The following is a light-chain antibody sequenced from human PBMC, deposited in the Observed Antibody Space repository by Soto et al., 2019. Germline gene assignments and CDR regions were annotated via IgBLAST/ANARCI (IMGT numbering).Light chain of an antibody. CDR1: ETVATN. J-gene: IGKJ1*01. CDR3: QQYFGWPPMT. CDR2: GAS. V-gene: IGKV3-15*01. Sequence: VMTQSPATLSVSPGERATLSCWASETVATNLAWYQQKPGQAPRLLISGASTRAAGISDRFRGSGSGTEFTLTISSLRSEDFAIYYCQQYFGWPPMTFGQGTKVEI.